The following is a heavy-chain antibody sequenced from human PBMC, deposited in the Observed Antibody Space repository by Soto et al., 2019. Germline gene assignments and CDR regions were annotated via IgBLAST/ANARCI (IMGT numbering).Heavy chain of an antibody. CDR1: GGTFSSYA. D-gene: IGHD3-22*01. J-gene: IGHJ4*02. CDR3: ASSGYYPGGPDYYFDY. CDR2: IIPIFGTA. Sequence: ASVKVSCKASGGTFSSYAISWVRQAPGQGLEWMGGIIPIFGTANYAQKFQGRVTITADESTSTAYMELSSLRSEDTAVYYCASSGYYPGGPDYYFDYWGQGTLVTVSS. V-gene: IGHV1-69*13.